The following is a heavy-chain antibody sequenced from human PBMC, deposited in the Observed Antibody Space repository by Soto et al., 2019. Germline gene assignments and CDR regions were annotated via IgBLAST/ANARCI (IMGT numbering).Heavy chain of an antibody. CDR2: IFSNDEK. CDR1: GFSLSNTYMG. CDR3: ARTYYYCITINCDWCDP. Sequence: QVTLKESGPVLVKPTETLTLTCTVSGFSLSNTYMGVSWIRQPPGKPLQWLAHIFSNDEKSYSTSLKSRLTITKDTSKSQVVLTMTNMDPGDTATYYCARTYYYCITINCDWCDPWGPGTLVTVSS. V-gene: IGHV2-26*01. J-gene: IGHJ5*02. D-gene: IGHD3-10*01.